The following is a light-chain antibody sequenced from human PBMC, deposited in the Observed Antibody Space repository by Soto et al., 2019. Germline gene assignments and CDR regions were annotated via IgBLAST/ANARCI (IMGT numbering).Light chain of an antibody. CDR3: SSYTSSSTYV. CDR2: EVS. Sequence: QSALTQPASVSGSPGQSITISCTGTSSDVGVYNYVSWYQQHPGKAPKLMIYEVSNRPSGVSNRFSGSKSGYTASLTISGLQAEDEADYYCSSYTSSSTYVVGTGTKLTVL. V-gene: IGLV2-14*03. J-gene: IGLJ1*01. CDR1: SSDVGVYNY.